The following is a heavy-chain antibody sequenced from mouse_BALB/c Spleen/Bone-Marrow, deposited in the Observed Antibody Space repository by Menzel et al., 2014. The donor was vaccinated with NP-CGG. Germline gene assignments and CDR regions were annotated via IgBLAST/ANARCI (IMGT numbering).Heavy chain of an antibody. J-gene: IGHJ4*01. V-gene: IGHV2-2*02. CDR2: IWSGGST. Sequence: VKLVESGPGLAQPSQSLSITCTVSGFSLTSYGVHWVRQSPGKGLKWLGVIWSGGSTDYNAAFISRLSISKDNSKSQVFFKMNSLQANDTAIYYCAREEFYAMDYWGQGTSVTVSS. CDR3: AREEFYAMDY. CDR1: GFSLTSYG.